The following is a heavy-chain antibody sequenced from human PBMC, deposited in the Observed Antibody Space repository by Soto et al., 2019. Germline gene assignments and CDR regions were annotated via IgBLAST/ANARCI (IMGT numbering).Heavy chain of an antibody. CDR1: GFTFSSYV. CDR3: AKGSEFSNSYTLDFDF. J-gene: IGHJ4*02. D-gene: IGHD6-6*01. V-gene: IGHV3-23*01. Sequence: GGSLRLSCAASGFTFSSYVMSWVRQAPGRGLEWVSIISGNGGSTYYAASVKGRFTISRDNTKNTLYLQMDSLTAEDTAVYYCAKGSEFSNSYTLDFDFWGQGALVTVSS. CDR2: ISGNGGST.